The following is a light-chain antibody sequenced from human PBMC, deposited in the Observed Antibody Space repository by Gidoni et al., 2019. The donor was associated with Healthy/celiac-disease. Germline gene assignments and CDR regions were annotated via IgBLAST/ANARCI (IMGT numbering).Light chain of an antibody. CDR2: LGS. CDR1: QSLLHSNGYNY. J-gene: IGKJ1*01. V-gene: IGKV2-28*01. CDR3: MQALQTPWT. Sequence: LILTPPPPSLPVTPAEPASISCRSSQSLLHSNGYNYLDWYLQKPGQSPQLLIYLGSTRAAGVPDRFSGSGSGTDFTLKSSRVEAEDVGVYYCMQALQTPWTFGQGTKVEIK.